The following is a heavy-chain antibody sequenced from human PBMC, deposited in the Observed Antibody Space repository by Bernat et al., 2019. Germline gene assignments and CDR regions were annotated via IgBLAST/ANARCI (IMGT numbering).Heavy chain of an antibody. CDR3: ARDSGYSSGWQNFDY. V-gene: IGHV3-30-3*01. J-gene: IGHJ4*02. CDR2: ISYDGSNK. Sequence: VQLLESGGGLVQPGGSLRLSCAASGFTFSSYAMSWVRQAPGKGLEWVAVISYDGSNKYYADSVKGRFTISRDNSKNTLYLQMNSLRAEDTAVYYCARDSGYSSGWQNFDYWGQGTLVTVSS. D-gene: IGHD6-19*01. CDR1: GFTFSSYA.